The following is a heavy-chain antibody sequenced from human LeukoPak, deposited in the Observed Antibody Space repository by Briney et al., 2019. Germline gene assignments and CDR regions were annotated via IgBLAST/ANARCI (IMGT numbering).Heavy chain of an antibody. Sequence: SETLSLTCAVYGGSFSGYYWSWIRQPPGKGLEWIGEINHSGSTNYNPSLKSRVTISVDTSKNQFSLKLSSVTAADTAVYYCARGSTRKRGYSYGYPLDYWGQGTLVTVSS. CDR1: GGSFSGYY. J-gene: IGHJ4*02. D-gene: IGHD5-18*01. CDR2: INHSGST. CDR3: ARGSTRKRGYSYGYPLDY. V-gene: IGHV4-34*01.